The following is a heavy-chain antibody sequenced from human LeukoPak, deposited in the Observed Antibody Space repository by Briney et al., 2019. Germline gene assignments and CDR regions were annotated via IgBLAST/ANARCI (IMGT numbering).Heavy chain of an antibody. V-gene: IGHV4-34*09. CDR2: INHSGST. D-gene: IGHD3-3*02. J-gene: IGHJ4*02. CDR3: ARAVLGGYFDY. CDR1: GGSFSGYY. Sequence: PSETLSLTCAVYGGSFSGYYWSWIRQPPGKGLEWIGEINHSGSTNYNPSLKSRVTISVDTSKNQFSLKLSSVTAADTAVYYCARAVLGGYFDYWGQGTLVTVSS.